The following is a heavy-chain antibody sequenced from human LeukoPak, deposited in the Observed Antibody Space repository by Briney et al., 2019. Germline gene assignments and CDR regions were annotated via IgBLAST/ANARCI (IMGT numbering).Heavy chain of an antibody. CDR3: ARVDMIRGVIMDY. CDR2: IYYSGSI. D-gene: IGHD3-10*01. Sequence: ASETLSLTCTVSGGSISTYYWSWIWQPPGKGLEWIGYIYYSGSINYNPSLKSRVTISVDTSKNQFSLKLNSVTAADTAVYYCARVDMIRGVIMDYWGQGTLVTVSS. V-gene: IGHV4-59*01. CDR1: GGSISTYY. J-gene: IGHJ4*02.